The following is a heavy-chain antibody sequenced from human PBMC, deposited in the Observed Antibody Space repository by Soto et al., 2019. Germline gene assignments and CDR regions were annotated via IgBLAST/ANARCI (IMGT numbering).Heavy chain of an antibody. J-gene: IGHJ4*02. D-gene: IGHD6-13*01. V-gene: IGHV3-21*01. CDR2: ITSSSSYI. CDR1: GFTFSSHS. Sequence: ESGGGLVKPGGSLRLSCAASGFTFSSHSMNWVRQAPGKGLEWVSSITSSSSYIYYADSLKGRFTISRDNAKNSLYLQMNSLRGEDTAVYYCARGKLAAVGTFDYWGQGTLVTVSS. CDR3: ARGKLAAVGTFDY.